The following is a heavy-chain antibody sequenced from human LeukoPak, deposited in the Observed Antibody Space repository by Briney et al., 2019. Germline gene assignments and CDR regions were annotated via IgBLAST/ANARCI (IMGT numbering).Heavy chain of an antibody. Sequence: PGGSLRLSCAASGFTFSSYTMSWVRQAPGKGLEWVSTIATSDGNTYYADSVKGRFTVSRDNSKNTLYLQISSLRVEDTAVYYCAKTGRDYGDFFYFDYWGREPWSPSRQ. D-gene: IGHD4-17*01. CDR1: GFTFSSYT. CDR2: IATSDGNT. V-gene: IGHV3-23*01. J-gene: IGHJ4*02. CDR3: AKTGRDYGDFFYFDY.